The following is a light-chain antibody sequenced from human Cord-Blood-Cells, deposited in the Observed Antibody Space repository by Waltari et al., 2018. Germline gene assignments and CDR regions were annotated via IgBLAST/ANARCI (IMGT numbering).Light chain of an antibody. CDR1: SSDVGGYNY. CDR3: SSDAGSNNVV. Sequence: QSALTQPPSAYGSPGQSVTLSCTGTSSDVGGYNYVSWYQQHPGKAPKLMIYQVSKRPSGVPDRFSGSKDVNTASRTVSGLQAEDEADYNCSSDAGSNNVVFGVGTKLTVL. V-gene: IGLV2-8*01. J-gene: IGLJ2*01. CDR2: QVS.